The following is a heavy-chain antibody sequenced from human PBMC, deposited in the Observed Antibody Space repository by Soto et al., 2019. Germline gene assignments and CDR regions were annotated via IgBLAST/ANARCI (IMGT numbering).Heavy chain of an antibody. Sequence: GGSLRLSCVASGFTFRSYAMSWVRQAPGKGLEWVSSITDTGGSTHYADPVKGRFIISRDYLKSTVFLEMNSLRPEDTATYYCAKERNTVTTYFDLWGRGTLVTVS. CDR3: AKERNTVTTYFDL. CDR1: GFTFRSYA. D-gene: IGHD4-17*01. J-gene: IGHJ2*01. V-gene: IGHV3-23*01. CDR2: ITDTGGST.